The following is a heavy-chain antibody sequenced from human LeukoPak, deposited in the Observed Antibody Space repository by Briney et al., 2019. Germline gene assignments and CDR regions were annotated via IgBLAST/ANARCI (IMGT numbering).Heavy chain of an antibody. CDR3: ARHGRIVVAEKGAFDI. CDR2: IYPDDSDI. J-gene: IGHJ3*02. CDR1: GYSFSNYW. D-gene: IGHD2-15*01. V-gene: IGHV5-51*01. Sequence: GESLKISCKTSGYSFSNYWIGWVRQMPGKGLEWMGIIYPDDSDIRYSPSFQGQVTISADKSISTAYLQWGSLKASDSAMYYCARHGRIVVAEKGAFDIWGQGTMVTVSS.